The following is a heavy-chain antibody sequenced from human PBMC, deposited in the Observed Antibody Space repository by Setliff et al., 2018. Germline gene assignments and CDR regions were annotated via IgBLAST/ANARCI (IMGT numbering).Heavy chain of an antibody. Sequence: ASVKVSCKASGNIFTGHFLHWVRQAPGQGLEWMGRVFTATDDTQFRTEFQGRVSVTRDTSMSTTYMELSGLRSDDTAVYYCARLSPYNTGPPFDYWGQGTLVTVSS. CDR3: ARLSPYNTGPPFDY. V-gene: IGHV1-2*06. J-gene: IGHJ4*02. CDR2: VFTATDDT. CDR1: GNIFTGHF. D-gene: IGHD2-8*02.